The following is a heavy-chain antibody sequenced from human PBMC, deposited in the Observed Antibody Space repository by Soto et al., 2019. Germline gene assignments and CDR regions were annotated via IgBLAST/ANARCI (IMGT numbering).Heavy chain of an antibody. D-gene: IGHD3-10*01. CDR2: VSGSCGRT. CDR3: AKAREVTLVRISLAQ. J-gene: IGHJ4*02. CDR1: GGTFSSYA. V-gene: IGHV3-23*01. Sequence: PGGSLRLSCAACGGTFSSYARSGVRQAPGKGREWVSVVSGSCGRTYYADSVKARFTTSRDNSKNTLYLQMNSLRAEDTAIYYSAKAREVTLVRISLAQWGQGTLVTVSS.